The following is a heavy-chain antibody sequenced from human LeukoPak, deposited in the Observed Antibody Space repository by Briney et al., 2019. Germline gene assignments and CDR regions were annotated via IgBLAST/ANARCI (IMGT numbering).Heavy chain of an antibody. J-gene: IGHJ6*02. CDR3: ARSWYGMDV. D-gene: IGHD1-14*01. CDR2: INPSNGDT. Sequence: GASVKVSCKASGYTFTASYMQWARQAPGQGLEWKGRINPSNGDTEYEQKFQGRVTMTRDTSISTVYMELSRLTSDDTAVYYCARSWYGMDVWGQGTTVTVSS. V-gene: IGHV1-2*06. CDR1: GYTFTASY.